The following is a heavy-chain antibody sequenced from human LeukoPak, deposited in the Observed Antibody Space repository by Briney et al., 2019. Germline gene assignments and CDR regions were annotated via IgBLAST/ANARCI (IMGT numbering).Heavy chain of an antibody. Sequence: GRSLRLSCAASGFNFSNYGIHWVRQAPGKGLEWVAVISYDGSNKYYADSVKGRFTISRDNSKNTLYLQMNSLRAEDTAVYYCAKAHDYGDLPFDYWGQGTLVTVSS. V-gene: IGHV3-30*18. J-gene: IGHJ4*02. CDR2: ISYDGSNK. CDR1: GFNFSNYG. CDR3: AKAHDYGDLPFDY. D-gene: IGHD4-17*01.